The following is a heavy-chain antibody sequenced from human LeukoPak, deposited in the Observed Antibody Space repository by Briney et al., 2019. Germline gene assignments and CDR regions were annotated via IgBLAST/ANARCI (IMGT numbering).Heavy chain of an antibody. CDR1: GYTFTGYY. J-gene: IGHJ4*02. V-gene: IGHV1-2*02. Sequence: ASLKVSCKASGYTFTGYYMHWVRQAPGQGLEWMGWINPNSGGTNYAQKFQGRVTMTRDTSISTAYMELRSLRSDDTAVYYCARDTNYDYVWGSYRYKPPHFDYWGQGTLVTVSS. D-gene: IGHD3-16*02. CDR2: INPNSGGT. CDR3: ARDTNYDYVWGSYRYKPPHFDY.